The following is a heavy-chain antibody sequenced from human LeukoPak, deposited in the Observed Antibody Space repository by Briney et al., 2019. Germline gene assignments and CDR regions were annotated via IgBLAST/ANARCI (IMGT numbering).Heavy chain of an antibody. CDR1: GFIFSDYY. CDR2: ISNSGDII. CDR3: TRDKGWQQFDS. Sequence: GGSLRLSCAASGFIFSDYYINWIRQAPGKGLEWLSYISNSGDIISYADSVKGRFTISRDNAKNSLYLQMNSLRDDDTAVYYCTRDKGWQQFDSWGQGTLVTVSS. V-gene: IGHV3-11*04. J-gene: IGHJ4*02. D-gene: IGHD5-24*01.